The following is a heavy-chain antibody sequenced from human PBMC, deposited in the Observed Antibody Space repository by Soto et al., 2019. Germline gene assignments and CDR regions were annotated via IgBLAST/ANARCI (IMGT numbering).Heavy chain of an antibody. CDR1: GYIFYNYW. CDR2: IYPGDSDT. D-gene: IGHD2-2*01. Sequence: GESLKISCKASGYIFYNYWIGWVLQMPGKGLEWMGIIYPGDSDTRYSPSFQGQVTISADTSTNTAYLQWSRLKASDSAMYFCARPSAVRSIYAFDLWGQGTSVTVSS. V-gene: IGHV5-51*01. J-gene: IGHJ3*01. CDR3: ARPSAVRSIYAFDL.